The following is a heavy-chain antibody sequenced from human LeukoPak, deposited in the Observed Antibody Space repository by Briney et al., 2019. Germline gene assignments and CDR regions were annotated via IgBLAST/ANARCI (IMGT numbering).Heavy chain of an antibody. CDR3: AATYYYDGSGDY. Sequence: GGSLRLSCAASGFTFSTYEMNWVRQAPGKGLEWVSYISSTGSNIYYADSVKGRFTISRGNAKNSLYLLMNSLRTEDTAVYYCAATYYYDGSGDYWGQGTLVTVSS. V-gene: IGHV3-48*03. CDR1: GFTFSTYE. CDR2: ISSTGSNI. D-gene: IGHD3-22*01. J-gene: IGHJ4*02.